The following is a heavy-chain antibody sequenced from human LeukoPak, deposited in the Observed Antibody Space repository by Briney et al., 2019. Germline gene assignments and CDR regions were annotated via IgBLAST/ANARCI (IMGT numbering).Heavy chain of an antibody. CDR1: GYTFINYY. J-gene: IGHJ3*02. Sequence: ASVKVSCKASGYTFINYYIHWVRQAPGQGLEWMGIINPSGGSANYAQKFHGRVTLTRDTSTSTVYMELSSLRSDDTAVYYCARGEYAFDIWGHGTMVTVSS. CDR2: INPSGGSA. V-gene: IGHV1-46*01. D-gene: IGHD3-10*01. CDR3: ARGEYAFDI.